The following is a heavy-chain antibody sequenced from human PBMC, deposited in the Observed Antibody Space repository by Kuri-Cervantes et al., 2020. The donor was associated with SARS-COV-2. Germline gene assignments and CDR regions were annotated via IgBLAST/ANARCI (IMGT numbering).Heavy chain of an antibody. CDR1: GGSISSGGYY. D-gene: IGHD3-3*01. CDR2: IYYSGST. Sequence: SCTVPGGSISSGGYYWSWIRQHPGKGLEWIGYIYYSGSTYYNPSLKSRVTISVDTSKNQFSLKLSSVTAADTAVYYCARADPSITIFGVVIIGAFDIWGQGTMVTVSS. J-gene: IGHJ3*02. CDR3: ARADPSITIFGVVIIGAFDI. V-gene: IGHV4-31*02.